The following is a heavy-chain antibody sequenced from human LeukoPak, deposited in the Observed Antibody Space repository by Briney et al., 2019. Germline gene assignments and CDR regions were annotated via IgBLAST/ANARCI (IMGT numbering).Heavy chain of an antibody. Sequence: SETLSLTCTVSGGSISSNSYYWSWIRQPPGKGLEWIGYIYYSGCINYNPSLKSRVTISVDTSENQFSLKLSSVTAADTAVYYCARHTGEYSFGYRYFEYWGQGTVVFVSS. CDR3: ARHTGEYSFGYRYFEY. V-gene: IGHV4-61*05. CDR2: IYYSGCI. D-gene: IGHD5-18*01. J-gene: IGHJ4*02. CDR1: GGSISSNSYY.